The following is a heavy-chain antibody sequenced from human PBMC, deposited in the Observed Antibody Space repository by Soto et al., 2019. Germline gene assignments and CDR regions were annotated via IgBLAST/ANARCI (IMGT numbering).Heavy chain of an antibody. V-gene: IGHV1-2*04. CDR3: ARGTLVRGVIRHIHYYMDV. CDR1: GYTFTGYY. Sequence: ASVKVSCKASGYTFTGYYMHWVRQAPGQGLEWMGWINPNSGGTNYAQKFQGWVTMTRDTSISTAYMELSRLRSDDTAVYYCARGTLVRGVIRHIHYYMDVWGKGTTVTVSS. CDR2: INPNSGGT. J-gene: IGHJ6*03. D-gene: IGHD3-10*01.